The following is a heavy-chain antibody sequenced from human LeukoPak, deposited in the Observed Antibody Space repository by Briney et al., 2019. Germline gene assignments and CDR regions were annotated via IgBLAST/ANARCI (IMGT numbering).Heavy chain of an antibody. CDR1: GFTLSSHC. CDR2: ISSSSSYI. CDR3: ARGTGFDP. V-gene: IGHV3-21*01. J-gene: IGHJ5*02. Sequence: GSLRLSCAASGFTLSSHCIDLVRQAPGKGLEWVSSISSSSSYIYYADSVKGRFTISRDNAKNSLYLQMNSLRAEDTAVYYCARGTGFDPWGQGTLVTVSS. D-gene: IGHD1-14*01.